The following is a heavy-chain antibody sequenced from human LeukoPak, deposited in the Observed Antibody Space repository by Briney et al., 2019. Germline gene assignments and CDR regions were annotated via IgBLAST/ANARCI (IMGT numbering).Heavy chain of an antibody. J-gene: IGHJ6*02. CDR3: AREWEMATIVYYYGMDV. Sequence: GGSLRLSCAASGFTFSDYGTHWVRQAPGKGLEWVAVISYDGSNKYYADSVKGRFTISRDNSKNTLYLQMNSLRAEDTAVYYCAREWEMATIVYYYGMDVWGQGTTVTVSS. D-gene: IGHD5-24*01. CDR1: GFTFSDYG. CDR2: ISYDGSNK. V-gene: IGHV3-30*03.